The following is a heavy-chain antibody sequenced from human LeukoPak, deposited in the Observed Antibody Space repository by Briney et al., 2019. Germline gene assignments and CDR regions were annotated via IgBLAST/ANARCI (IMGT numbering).Heavy chain of an antibody. D-gene: IGHD1-14*01. CDR1: GFTFSGHL. J-gene: IGHJ5*02. CDR3: ARGNSPGRWLDP. CDR2: INTDGGTT. Sequence: GRSLTLSCAASGFTFSGHLMHWVRHAPGKGLVWVSRINTDGGTTYYADSVKGRFTISRDNAKDTLYLQMDSLRAEDTAVYFCARGNSPGRWLDPWGQGNLFSVSS. V-gene: IGHV3-74*01.